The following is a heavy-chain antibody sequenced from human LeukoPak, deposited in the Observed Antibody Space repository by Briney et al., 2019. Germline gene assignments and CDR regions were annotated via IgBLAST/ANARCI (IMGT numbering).Heavy chain of an antibody. V-gene: IGHV4-34*01. Sequence: SETLSLTCTLSGDSLRSGGLYWSWIRQPPGKGLEWIGEINHSGSTNYNPSLKSRVTISVDTSKNQFSLKLSSVTAADTAVYYCASQEAMLSDAFDIWGQGTMVTVSS. J-gene: IGHJ3*02. D-gene: IGHD3-10*02. CDR2: INHSGST. CDR1: GDSLRSGGLY. CDR3: ASQEAMLSDAFDI.